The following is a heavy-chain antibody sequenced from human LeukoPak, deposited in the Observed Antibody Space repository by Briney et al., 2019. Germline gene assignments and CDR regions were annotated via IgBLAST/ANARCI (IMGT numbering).Heavy chain of an antibody. Sequence: PGGSLRLSCAASGFSFSSYWMSWVRQAPGKGLEWVANTNQDGSEKHYVDSVKGRISISRDNAKSSLYLQMNSLRAEDTAVYYCARDSPPTGYSSGWPHYWGQGTLVTVSS. CDR3: ARDSPPTGYSSGWPHY. CDR2: TNQDGSEK. J-gene: IGHJ4*02. CDR1: GFSFSSYW. D-gene: IGHD6-19*01. V-gene: IGHV3-7*01.